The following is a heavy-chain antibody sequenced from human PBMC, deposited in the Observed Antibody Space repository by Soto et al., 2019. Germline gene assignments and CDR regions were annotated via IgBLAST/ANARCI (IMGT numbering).Heavy chain of an antibody. CDR2: IYYSGST. J-gene: IGHJ4*02. V-gene: IGHV4-59*01. D-gene: IGHD4-4*01. CDR1: GGSISSYY. Sequence: SETLSLTCTVSGGSISSYYWSWIRQPPGKGLEWIGYIYYSGSTNYNPSLKSRVTISVGTSKNQFSLKLSSVTAADTAVYYCARGGSNYDYYCDYWGQGTLCTVSS. CDR3: ARGGSNYDYYCDY.